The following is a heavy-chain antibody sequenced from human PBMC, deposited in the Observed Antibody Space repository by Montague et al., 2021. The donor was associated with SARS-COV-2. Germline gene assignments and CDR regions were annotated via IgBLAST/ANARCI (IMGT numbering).Heavy chain of an antibody. J-gene: IGHJ3*02. CDR2: IYYSGST. D-gene: IGHD3-22*01. CDR3: ARFTTSYYYDSKPAPATPDAFDM. CDR1: GGSISSSSYY. Sequence: SETLSLTCTVSGGSISSSSYYWGWIRQPPGKGLEWIGSIYYSGSTYYNPSLKSRVAISVDTYKNQFSLTLSTVTAADTAVYYCARFTTSYYYDSKPAPATPDAFDMWGQGTMVTVSS. V-gene: IGHV4-39*01.